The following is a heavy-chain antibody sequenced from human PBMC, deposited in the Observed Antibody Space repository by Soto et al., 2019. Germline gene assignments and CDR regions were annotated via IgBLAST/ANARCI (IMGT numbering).Heavy chain of an antibody. Sequence: ASVKVSCKASGYTFTSYAMHWVRQAPGQRLEWMGWINAGNGNTKNPQKFQGRVTITRDTSASTAYMELTSLRSEDTAVYYCARAGDLRPLDYWGQGTLVTAS. D-gene: IGHD2-21*02. V-gene: IGHV1-3*01. CDR1: GYTFTSYA. CDR3: ARAGDLRPLDY. CDR2: INAGNGNT. J-gene: IGHJ4*02.